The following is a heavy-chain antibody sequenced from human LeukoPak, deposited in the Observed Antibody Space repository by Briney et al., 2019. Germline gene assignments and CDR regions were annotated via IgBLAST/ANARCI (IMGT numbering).Heavy chain of an antibody. D-gene: IGHD2-8*01. CDR3: ARDSPVLTC. Sequence: GGSLRLSCAASGFTFASYSMTWVRQAPGKGLEWVSAIGVTSDSTYYADSVKGRFTISRDSSKSTLYLQMNSLGAEDAAIYYCARDSPVLTCWGQGTLVTVSS. J-gene: IGHJ4*02. CDR1: GFTFASYS. CDR2: IGVTSDST. V-gene: IGHV3-23*01.